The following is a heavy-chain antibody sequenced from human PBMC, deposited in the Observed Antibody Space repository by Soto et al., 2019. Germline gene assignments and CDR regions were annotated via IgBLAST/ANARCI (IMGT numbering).Heavy chain of an antibody. V-gene: IGHV4-39*07. Sequence: LETLSLTCTVTGDSINNRSCYWGWIRQPPGKGLEWIGSIYYSGSTYNNPSLKSRVTISVDTSKNQFSLKLSSVTAADTAVYYCARVLCSSTSCYPGYFDYWGQGTLVTSPQ. CDR3: ARVLCSSTSCYPGYFDY. J-gene: IGHJ4*02. CDR1: GDSINNRSCY. D-gene: IGHD2-2*01. CDR2: IYYSGST.